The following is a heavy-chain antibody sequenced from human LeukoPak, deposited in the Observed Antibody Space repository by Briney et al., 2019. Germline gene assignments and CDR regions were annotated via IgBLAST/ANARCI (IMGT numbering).Heavy chain of an antibody. J-gene: IGHJ4*02. V-gene: IGHV1-18*01. CDR2: ISAYNGNT. CDR1: GYTFTSYG. CDR3: ASAAGLSPGAYYFDY. D-gene: IGHD1-14*01. Sequence: GASVKVSCKASGYTFTSYGISWVRQAPGQGLEWMGWISAYNGNTNYAQKLQGRVTMTTDTSTSTAYMELRSLRSDDTAVYYCASAAGLSPGAYYFDYWGQGTLVTVSS.